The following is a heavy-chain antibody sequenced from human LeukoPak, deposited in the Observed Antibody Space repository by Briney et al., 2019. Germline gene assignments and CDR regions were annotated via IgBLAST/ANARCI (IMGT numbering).Heavy chain of an antibody. CDR2: ISGSGGST. J-gene: IGHJ4*02. CDR1: GFTFSSYA. CDR3: AKDVGYCSGGSCYSAEVGDY. D-gene: IGHD2-15*01. V-gene: IGHV3-23*01. Sequence: PGGSLRLSCAASGFTFSSYAMSRVRQAPGKGLEWVSAISGSGGSTYYADSVKGRFTFSRDNSKNTLYLQMNSLRAEDTAVYYCAKDVGYCSGGSCYSAEVGDYWGQGTLVTVSS.